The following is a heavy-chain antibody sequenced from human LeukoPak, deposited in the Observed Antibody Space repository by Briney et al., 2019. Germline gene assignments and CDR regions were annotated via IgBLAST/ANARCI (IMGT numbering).Heavy chain of an antibody. J-gene: IGHJ4*02. CDR2: IEQDSSAT. V-gene: IGHV3-23*01. Sequence: PGGSLRLSCEASGFTFSRFAMTWVRQAPGRGLEWISTIEQDSSATSSADSGRGRFAISRDNSKNMLYLQLNSLTAGDTAMYYCAKDEGRLITNWYRQYWGQGTPVTVSS. CDR3: AKDEGRLITNWYRQY. D-gene: IGHD1-1*01. CDR1: GFTFSRFA.